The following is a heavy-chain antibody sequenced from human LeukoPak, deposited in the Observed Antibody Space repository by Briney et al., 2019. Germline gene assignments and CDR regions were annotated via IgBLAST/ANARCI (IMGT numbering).Heavy chain of an antibody. CDR2: MYYSGST. J-gene: IGHJ3*02. CDR1: GGSISSYY. D-gene: IGHD3/OR15-3a*01. V-gene: IGHV4-59*01. CDR3: ARNGAVDWDAEYAFDI. Sequence: SETLSLTCTVSGGSISSYYWSWIRQPPGKGLEWIGYMYYSGSTKYNSSLKSRVTISVDTSKNQFSLKLSSVTAADTAVYYCARNGAVDWDAEYAFDIWGQGTWVTVSS.